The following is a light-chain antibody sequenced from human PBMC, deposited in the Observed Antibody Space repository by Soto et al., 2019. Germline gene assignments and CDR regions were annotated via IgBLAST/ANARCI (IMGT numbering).Light chain of an antibody. Sequence: EIVLTQSPATLSLSPGERATLSCRVSQDISNFLSWYQQKPGQAPRLLIYDTSNRATGIPARFRGSGSGTDFTLTISSLEPEDFAVYYCHQRSDWSLTFGGGTEVEIK. CDR3: HQRSDWSLT. CDR2: DTS. J-gene: IGKJ4*01. CDR1: QDISNF. V-gene: IGKV3-11*01.